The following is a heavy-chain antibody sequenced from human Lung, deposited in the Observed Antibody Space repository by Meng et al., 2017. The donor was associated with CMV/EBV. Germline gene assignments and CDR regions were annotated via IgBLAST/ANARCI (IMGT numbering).Heavy chain of an antibody. V-gene: IGHV5-51*01. J-gene: IGHJ3*02. CDR3: ARWGYAGGDAFDI. Sequence: XCKGSGYSFTSYWIGWVRQMPGKGLEWMGIIYPGDSDTRYSPSFQGQVTISADKSISTAYLQWSSLKASDTAMYYCARWGYAGGDAFDIWGQGIMVTVS. D-gene: IGHD3-16*01. CDR2: IYPGDSDT. CDR1: GYSFTSYW.